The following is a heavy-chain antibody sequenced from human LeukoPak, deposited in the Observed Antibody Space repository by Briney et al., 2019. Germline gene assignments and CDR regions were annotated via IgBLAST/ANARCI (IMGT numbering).Heavy chain of an antibody. CDR1: GFTFSSYS. CDR3: ARFIAAPYYFDY. J-gene: IGHJ4*02. D-gene: IGHD6-13*01. Sequence: GGSPRLSCAASGFTFSSYSMNWVRQAPGKGLEWVSFISSSRSYIYYADSVKGRFTISRDNAKNSLYLQMNSLRAEDTAVYYCARFIAAPYYFDYWGRGTLVTVSS. CDR2: ISSSRSYI. V-gene: IGHV3-21*01.